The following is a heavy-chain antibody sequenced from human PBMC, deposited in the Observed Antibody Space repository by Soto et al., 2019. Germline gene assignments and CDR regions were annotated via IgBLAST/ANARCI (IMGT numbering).Heavy chain of an antibody. D-gene: IGHD3-3*01. Sequence: GGSLILSCAASGFTFISYAVSWVRQAPGKGLEWVSAISGSGGSTYYADSVKGRFTISRDNSKNTLYLQMNSLRAEDTAVYYCAKYRQFLEWLLYMFXYWGQGTLVXVSS. CDR1: GFTFISYA. J-gene: IGHJ4*02. V-gene: IGHV3-23*01. CDR3: AKYRQFLEWLLYMFXY. CDR2: ISGSGGST.